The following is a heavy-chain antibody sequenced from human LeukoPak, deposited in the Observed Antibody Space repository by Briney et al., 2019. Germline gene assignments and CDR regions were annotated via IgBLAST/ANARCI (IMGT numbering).Heavy chain of an antibody. Sequence: SETLSLTCAVYGGSFSGYYWSWIRQPPGEGLEWIGEINHSGSTNYNPSLKSRVTISVDTSKNQFSLKLSSVTAADTAVYYCASTGYCSSTSCPRPGRYWGQGTLVTVSS. CDR2: INHSGST. D-gene: IGHD2-2*01. V-gene: IGHV4-34*01. J-gene: IGHJ4*02. CDR1: GGSFSGYY. CDR3: ASTGYCSSTSCPRPGRY.